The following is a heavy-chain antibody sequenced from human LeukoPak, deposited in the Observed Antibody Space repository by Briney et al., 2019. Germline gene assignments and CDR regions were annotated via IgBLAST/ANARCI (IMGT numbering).Heavy chain of an antibody. D-gene: IGHD5-18*01. V-gene: IGHV3-23*01. J-gene: IGHJ4*02. CDR3: AKGGYTSYFDY. CDR2: IRDSSSST. Sequence: GGSLRLSCTASGFTFNSYAMSWVRQAPGKGLEWVSAIRDSSSSTYYADSVKGRFTISRDNSKNTLYLQMNNLRAEDTALYYCAKGGYTSYFDYWGQGTLVTVSS. CDR1: GFTFNSYA.